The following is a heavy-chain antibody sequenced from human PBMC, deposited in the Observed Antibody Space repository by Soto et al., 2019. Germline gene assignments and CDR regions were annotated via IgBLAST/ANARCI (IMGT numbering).Heavy chain of an antibody. V-gene: IGHV3-53*01. D-gene: IGHD1-26*01. J-gene: IGHJ6*02. CDR1: GLTVSDNY. Sequence: GGSLRLSCAASGLTVSDNYMIWVGQAPGKGLEWVSILYIGGTTYYIDSVKGRFTVSRDNSKNTLFLQMNSLRGEDTAVDYCVRKVKEPRDAMDVWGQGTTVTVSS. CDR3: VRKVKEPRDAMDV. CDR2: LYIGGTT.